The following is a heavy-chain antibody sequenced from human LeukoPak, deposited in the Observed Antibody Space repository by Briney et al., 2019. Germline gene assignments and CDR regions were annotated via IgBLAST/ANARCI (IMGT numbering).Heavy chain of an antibody. CDR1: GFTLRSYS. D-gene: IGHD3-22*01. CDR3: AREGDSSGPSVGLDY. J-gene: IGHJ4*02. V-gene: IGHV3-48*02. CDR2: ISSSSSTI. Sequence: GGSLRLSCAASGFTLRSYSMNWVRQAPGKGLEWVSYISSSSSTIYHADSVKGRFTISRDDAKNSLDLQMNSLRDEDTAVYYCAREGDSSGPSVGLDYWGQGTLVTVSS.